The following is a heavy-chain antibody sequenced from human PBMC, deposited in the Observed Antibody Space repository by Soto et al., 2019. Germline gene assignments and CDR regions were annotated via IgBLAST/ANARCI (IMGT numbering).Heavy chain of an antibody. Sequence: ASVKVSCKASGYTFTSYYMHWLRQAPGQGLEWMGIINPSGGSTSYAQKFQGRVTMTRDTSTSTVYMELSSLRSEDTAVYYCASEYSGYSDATGGFDPWGEGSLVTVSS. D-gene: IGHD5-12*01. CDR3: ASEYSGYSDATGGFDP. J-gene: IGHJ5*02. V-gene: IGHV1-46*03. CDR2: INPSGGST. CDR1: GYTFTSYY.